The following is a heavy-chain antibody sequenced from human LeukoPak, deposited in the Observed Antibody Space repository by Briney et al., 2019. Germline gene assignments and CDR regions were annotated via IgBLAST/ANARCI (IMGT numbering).Heavy chain of an antibody. CDR1: GYSFTSYW. CDR3: ARHSGAYYYGSGSKNWYFDL. Sequence: GESLKISCKGSGYSFTSYWIGWVRQMAGKGLEWMGIIYPGDSDTRYSPSFQGQVTISADKSISTAYLQWSSLKASDTAMYYCARHSGAYYYGSGSKNWYFDLWGRGTLVTVSS. J-gene: IGHJ2*01. V-gene: IGHV5-51*01. CDR2: IYPGDSDT. D-gene: IGHD3-10*01.